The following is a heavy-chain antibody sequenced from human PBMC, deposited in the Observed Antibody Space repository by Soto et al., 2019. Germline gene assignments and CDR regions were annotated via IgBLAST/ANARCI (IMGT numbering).Heavy chain of an antibody. CDR2: IGTAGDT. D-gene: IGHD3-22*01. Sequence: GRALRRSWGASGFTVSSYDMHWVGQATGKGLEWVSAIGTAGDTYYTGSVKGRFTISRENAKNSLYLQMNSLRAEDTAVYYCARDDSIVGLDYWGQGT. J-gene: IGHJ4*02. CDR1: GFTVSSYD. V-gene: IGHV3-13*01. CDR3: ARDDSIVGLDY.